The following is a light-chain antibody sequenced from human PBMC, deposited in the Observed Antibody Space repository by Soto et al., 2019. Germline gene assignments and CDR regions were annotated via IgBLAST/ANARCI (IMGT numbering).Light chain of an antibody. CDR2: AAS. CDR1: RSFASSY. V-gene: IGKV3-20*01. CDR3: QQYGASPPYT. Sequence: EIVLTQSPGTLSLSPGERATLSCSASRSFASSYLAWYQHKPGQAPRLLIYAASIRATGVPDRFSGSGSGTDFTLTISRLEPEDSAVYYCQQYGASPPYTFGQGTKVEIK. J-gene: IGKJ2*01.